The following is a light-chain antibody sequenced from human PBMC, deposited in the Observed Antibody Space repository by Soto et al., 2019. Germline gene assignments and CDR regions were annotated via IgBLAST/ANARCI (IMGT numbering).Light chain of an antibody. J-gene: IGLJ2*01. CDR3: SSYAGSNNVV. CDR2: EVS. V-gene: IGLV2-8*01. CDR1: SSDIGGYNY. Sequence: QSALTQPPSASGSPGQSVTISCTGTSSDIGGYNYVSWYQQHPGNAPKLMISEVSKPPSGVPDRFSGSKSGNTASLTVSGLQAEDEADYYCSSYAGSNNVVFGGGTKLTVL.